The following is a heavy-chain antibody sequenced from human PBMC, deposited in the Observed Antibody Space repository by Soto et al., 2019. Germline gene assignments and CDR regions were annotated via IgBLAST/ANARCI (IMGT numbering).Heavy chain of an antibody. Sequence: KPWETLSLTCTVSGGSISSYYWSWIRQPPGKGLEWIGYIYYSGSTNYNPSLKSRVTISVDTSKNQFSLKLSSVTAADTAVYYCARGDVVDTAMVSNYWGQGTLVTV. V-gene: IGHV4-59*01. CDR3: ARGDVVDTAMVSNY. CDR1: GGSISSYY. CDR2: IYYSGST. D-gene: IGHD5-18*01. J-gene: IGHJ4*02.